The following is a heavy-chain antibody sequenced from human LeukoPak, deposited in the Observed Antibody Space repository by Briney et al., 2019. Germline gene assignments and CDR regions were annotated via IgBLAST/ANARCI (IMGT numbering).Heavy chain of an antibody. CDR3: ANLIYDSRGYYFDS. V-gene: IGHV4-59*02. Sequence: SETLSRTCTVSGCSVSSYYWSWIRQPPGQGLEWIGNIHYSGTPNYDHYLKGSVTMSGDTSKNQVSLKLSSVNAADTAVYYCANLIYDSRGYYFDSWGQGTLVTVS. J-gene: IGHJ4*02. CDR2: IHYSGTP. D-gene: IGHD3-22*01. CDR1: GCSVSSYY.